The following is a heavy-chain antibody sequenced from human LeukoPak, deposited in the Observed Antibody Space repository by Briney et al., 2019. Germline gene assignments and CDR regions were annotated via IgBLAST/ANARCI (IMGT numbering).Heavy chain of an antibody. CDR2: IIGSGSTI. Sequence: AGGSLRLSCAASGFTFSSYEMNWVRQAPGEGLEWISYIIGSGSTIYYADSVKGRFTISRDNAKNSLYLQMNSLRADDTAVYYCARERTTIVSGTTIGAYWGQGTLVTVSS. CDR1: GFTFSSYE. D-gene: IGHD5-24*01. V-gene: IGHV3-48*03. J-gene: IGHJ4*02. CDR3: ARERTTIVSGTTIGAY.